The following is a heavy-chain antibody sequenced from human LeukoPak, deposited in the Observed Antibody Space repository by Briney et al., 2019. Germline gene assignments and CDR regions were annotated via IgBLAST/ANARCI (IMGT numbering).Heavy chain of an antibody. J-gene: IGHJ4*02. CDR1: KFTFSDYS. CDR2: ISSIRNYI. Sequence: GGSLRLSCAASKFTFSDYSMSWVRQAPGKGLEWVSSISSIRNYIYYADSVKGRFTISRDNAKNSLYLQMNSLRAEDTAVYYCARVRSSGWEFDYWGQGTLVTVSS. CDR3: ARVRSSGWEFDY. V-gene: IGHV3-21*01. D-gene: IGHD6-19*01.